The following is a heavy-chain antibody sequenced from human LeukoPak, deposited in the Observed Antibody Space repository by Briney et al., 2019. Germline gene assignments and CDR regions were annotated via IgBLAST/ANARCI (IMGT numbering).Heavy chain of an antibody. Sequence: SVKVSCKASGGTFSSYAISWVRQAPGQGLEWMGGIIPIFGTANYAQKFQGRVTVTTDESTSTAYMELSSLRSEDTAVYYCARDPLPYYDSSGYRSYYYYMDVWGKGTTVTVSS. CDR2: IIPIFGTA. CDR3: ARDPLPYYDSSGYRSYYYYMDV. J-gene: IGHJ6*03. CDR1: GGTFSSYA. D-gene: IGHD3-22*01. V-gene: IGHV1-69*05.